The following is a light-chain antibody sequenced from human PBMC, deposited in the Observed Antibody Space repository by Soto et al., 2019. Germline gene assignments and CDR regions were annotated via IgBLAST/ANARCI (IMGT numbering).Light chain of an antibody. V-gene: IGKV1-5*03. CDR2: KAS. J-gene: IGKJ5*01. CDR1: QSISSW. Sequence: DIQMTQSPSTLSASVGDRVTITCRASQSISSWLAWYQQKPGKAPKLLIYKASSLERGVPSRFSGSVSGTEFTLTISSLQPDDFATYYCQQYNSYPITFGQGTRLEIK. CDR3: QQYNSYPIT.